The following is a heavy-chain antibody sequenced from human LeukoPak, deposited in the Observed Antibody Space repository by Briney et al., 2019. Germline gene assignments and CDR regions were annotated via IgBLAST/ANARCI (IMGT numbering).Heavy chain of an antibody. D-gene: IGHD3-10*01. V-gene: IGHV4-34*01. Sequence: SETLSLTCAVYSGSFSGYYWNWIRPSPGKGLEWIGEINHSGSTNYNPSLRSRVTISVDTSKNQFSLKLRSVTAADTAVYYCVGFGKLGPDYWGQGTLVTVSS. CDR1: SGSFSGYY. CDR2: INHSGST. J-gene: IGHJ4*02. CDR3: VGFGKLGPDY.